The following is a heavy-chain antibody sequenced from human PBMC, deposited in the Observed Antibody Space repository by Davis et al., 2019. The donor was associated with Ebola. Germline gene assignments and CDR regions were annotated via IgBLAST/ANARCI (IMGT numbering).Heavy chain of an antibody. CDR1: GFNSRDFI. Sequence: PGGSLRLSCAASGFNSRDFIMYWVRQAPGKGLEWVSSITASGDIHYADSIKGRFTIARDNQEKSMSLQMDRLRGDDTAHYYCVRPPTSVSPGGWGRGTLVTVSS. CDR3: VRPPTSVSPGG. V-gene: IGHV3-69-1*02. D-gene: IGHD4-17*01. J-gene: IGHJ4*02. CDR2: ITASGDI.